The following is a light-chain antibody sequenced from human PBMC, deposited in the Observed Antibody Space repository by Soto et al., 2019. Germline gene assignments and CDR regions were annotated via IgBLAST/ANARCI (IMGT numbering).Light chain of an antibody. Sequence: ALTQPASVSGSPGQSITISCTGTSSDVGGYNYLSWYQQYPGKAPKLMIYDVSNRPSGVSSRFSGSKSGNTASLTISGLQAEDEADYYCSSFTRSSSPYVFGTGTRSPS. CDR3: SSFTRSSSPYV. CDR2: DVS. CDR1: SSDVGGYNY. J-gene: IGLJ1*01. V-gene: IGLV2-14*03.